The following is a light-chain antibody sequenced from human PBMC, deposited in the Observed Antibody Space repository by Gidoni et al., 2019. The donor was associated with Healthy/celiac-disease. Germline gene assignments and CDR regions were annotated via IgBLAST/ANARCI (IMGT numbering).Light chain of an antibody. CDR3: QQYDNLPT. J-gene: IGKJ2*01. CDR1: QDISNY. V-gene: IGKV1-33*01. CDR2: DAS. Sequence: DIQMTQSPSSLSASVGDRVTITCQASQDISNYLNWYQQKPGKAPKLLIYDASNLETGVPSRFSGSGSGTDFTFTISSLQPEDIAKYYWQQYDNLPTFGQGTKLEIK.